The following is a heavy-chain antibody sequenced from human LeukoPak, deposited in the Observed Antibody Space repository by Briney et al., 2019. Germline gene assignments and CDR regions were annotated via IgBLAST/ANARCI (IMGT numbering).Heavy chain of an antibody. CDR1: GFTFSTYA. V-gene: IGHV3-30-3*01. CDR2: ISYDGGNK. J-gene: IGHJ4*02. D-gene: IGHD5-24*01. Sequence: PGRSLRLSCAASGFTFSTYAMHWVRQAPGKGLEWVAVISYDGGNKYYADSVKGRFTISRDNSKNTLYLQMNSLRAEDTAVYYCARDLKADGYNYDYFDYWGQGTLVTVSS. CDR3: ARDLKADGYNYDYFDY.